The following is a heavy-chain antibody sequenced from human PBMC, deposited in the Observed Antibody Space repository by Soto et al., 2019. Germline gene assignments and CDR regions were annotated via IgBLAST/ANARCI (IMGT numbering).Heavy chain of an antibody. CDR2: VSIGGST. D-gene: IGHD2-15*01. J-gene: IGHJ4*02. CDR1: GFTFSSYA. CDR3: AKRRGAGGHFDY. V-gene: IGHV3-23*01. Sequence: DVQLLESGGGLVQPEGSLRLSCAASGFTFSSYAMGWVCQGPGKGLEWVVVVSIGGSTHYADSVRGRFTISRDNSKNTLSLQMNSLTAEDTAVYFCAKRRGAGGHFDYWGQGALVTVSS.